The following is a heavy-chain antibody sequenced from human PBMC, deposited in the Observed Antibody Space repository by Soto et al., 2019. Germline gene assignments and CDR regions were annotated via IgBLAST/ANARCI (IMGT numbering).Heavy chain of an antibody. CDR2: ISSSSSYI. V-gene: IGHV3-21*01. CDR3: AILLGYCSSTSCYLGSEIDY. D-gene: IGHD2-2*01. CDR1: GFTFSSYS. Sequence: GGSLRLSCAASGFTFSSYSMNWVRQAPGKGLEWVSSISSSSSYIYYADSVKGRFTISRDNAKNSLYLQMNSLRAEDTAVYYCAILLGYCSSTSCYLGSEIDYWGQGTLVTVSS. J-gene: IGHJ4*02.